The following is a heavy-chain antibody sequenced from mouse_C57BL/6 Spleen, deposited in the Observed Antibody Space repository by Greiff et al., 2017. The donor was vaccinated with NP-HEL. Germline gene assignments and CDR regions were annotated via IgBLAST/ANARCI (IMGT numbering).Heavy chain of an antibody. CDR3: ARALYYYGSSDY. D-gene: IGHD1-1*01. CDR2: INPNNGGT. V-gene: IGHV1-26*01. Sequence: VQLQQSGPELVKPGASVKISCKASGYTFTDYYMNWVKQSHGKSLEWIGDINPNNGGTSYNQKFKGKATLTVDKSSSTAYMELRSLTSEDSAVYYCARALYYYGSSDYWGQGTTLTVSS. CDR1: GYTFTDYY. J-gene: IGHJ2*01.